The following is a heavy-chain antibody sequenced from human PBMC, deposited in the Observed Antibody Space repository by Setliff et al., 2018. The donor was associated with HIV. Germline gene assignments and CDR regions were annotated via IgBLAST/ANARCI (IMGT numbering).Heavy chain of an antibody. CDR2: ITPFNGNT. D-gene: IGHD1-26*01. V-gene: IGHV1-18*01. Sequence: ASVKVSCKASGYTFTSYGISWVRQAPGQGLEWMGWITPFNGNTNYAQKLQGRVTMTTDTSTSTAYMELRSLRSDDTAVYYCATWGGSPDGYFYYYMDVWGKGTTVTVSS. J-gene: IGHJ6*03. CDR3: ATWGGSPDGYFYYYMDV. CDR1: GYTFTSYG.